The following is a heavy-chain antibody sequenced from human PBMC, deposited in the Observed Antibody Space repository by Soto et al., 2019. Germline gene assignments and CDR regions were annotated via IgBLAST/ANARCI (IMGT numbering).Heavy chain of an antibody. D-gene: IGHD4-17*01. CDR1: GYTFTSYD. CDR3: ARGYYGDYVFDY. V-gene: IGHV1-8*01. Sequence: ASVKVSCKASGYTFTSYDINWVRQATGQGLEWMGWMNPNSGNTGYAQKFQGRVTMTMNTSISTAYMELSSLRSEDTAVYYCARGYYGDYVFDYWGQGTLVTVSS. CDR2: MNPNSGNT. J-gene: IGHJ4*02.